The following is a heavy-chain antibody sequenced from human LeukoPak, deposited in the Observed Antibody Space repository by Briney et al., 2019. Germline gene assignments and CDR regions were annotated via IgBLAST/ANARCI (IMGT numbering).Heavy chain of an antibody. CDR1: GFTFSSYG. CDR3: AKDEVPGIAVAKGAFDI. J-gene: IGHJ3*02. D-gene: IGHD6-19*01. CDR2: ISYDGSNK. V-gene: IGHV3-30*18. Sequence: GGSLRLSCAASGFTFSSYGMHWVRRAPGKGLEWVAVISYDGSNKYYADSVKGRFTISRDNSKNTLYLQMNSLRAEDTAVYYCAKDEVPGIAVAKGAFDIWGQGTMVTVSS.